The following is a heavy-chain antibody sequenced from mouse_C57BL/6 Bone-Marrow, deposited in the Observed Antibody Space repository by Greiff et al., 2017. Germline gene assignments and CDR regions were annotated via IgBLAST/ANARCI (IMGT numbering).Heavy chain of an antibody. J-gene: IGHJ4*01. D-gene: IGHD1-1*01. CDR3: TTAAYYYGSSYYAMDY. CDR2: IDPENGDT. Sequence: VQLKESGAELVRPGASVKLSCTASGFNIKDDYMHWVKQRPEQGLEWIGWIDPENGDTESASKFQGKATITADTSSNTAYLQLSSLTSEDTAVYYCTTAAYYYGSSYYAMDYWGQGTSVTVSS. V-gene: IGHV14-4*01. CDR1: GFNIKDDY.